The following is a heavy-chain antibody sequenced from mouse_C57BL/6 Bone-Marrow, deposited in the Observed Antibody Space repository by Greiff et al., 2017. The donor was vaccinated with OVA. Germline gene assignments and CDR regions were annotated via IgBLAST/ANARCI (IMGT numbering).Heavy chain of an antibody. CDR2: INPGSGGT. CDR3: ARTRYYGSRSWFAY. V-gene: IGHV1-54*01. Sequence: QVQLKESGAELVRPGTSVKVSCKASGYAFTNYLIEWVKQRPGQGLEWIGVINPGSGGTNYNEKFKGKATLTADKSSSTAYMQLSSLTSEDSAVYFCARTRYYGSRSWFAYWGQGTLVTVSA. J-gene: IGHJ3*01. CDR1: GYAFTNYL. D-gene: IGHD1-1*01.